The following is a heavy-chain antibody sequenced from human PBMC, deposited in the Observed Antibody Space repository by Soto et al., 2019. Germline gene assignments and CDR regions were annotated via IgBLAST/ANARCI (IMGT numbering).Heavy chain of an antibody. V-gene: IGHV1-69*13. J-gene: IGHJ5*01. CDR2: IIPIFCTA. D-gene: IGHD3-16*01. CDR1: GGTFSSYA. CDR3: ATDPGGPPLNRFDS. Sequence: SVKVSCKASGGTFSSYAISWVRQAPGQGLEWMGGIIPIFCTANYAQKFQGRVTITADESTSTAYMELSSLRSEDTAVYYCATDPGGPPLNRFDSWGHGTLVTVSS.